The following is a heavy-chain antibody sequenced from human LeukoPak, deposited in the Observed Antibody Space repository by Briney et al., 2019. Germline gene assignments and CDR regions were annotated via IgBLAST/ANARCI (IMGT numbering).Heavy chain of an antibody. Sequence: ASVKVSCKASGYTFTGYYMHWVRQAPGQGLEWMGWINPNSGGTNYAQKFQGRVTMTRDTSISTAYMELSRLRSDDTAVYYCAKMYYDILTGISLGMDVWGQGTTVTVSS. CDR3: AKMYYDILTGISLGMDV. D-gene: IGHD3-9*01. CDR2: INPNSGGT. V-gene: IGHV1-2*02. J-gene: IGHJ6*02. CDR1: GYTFTGYY.